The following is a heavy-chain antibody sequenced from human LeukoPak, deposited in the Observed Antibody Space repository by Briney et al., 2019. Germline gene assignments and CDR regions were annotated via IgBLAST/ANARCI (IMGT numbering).Heavy chain of an antibody. Sequence: GGSLRLSCAASGFTVSSNSMTWVRQAPGKGLQWVSVIYSGGSTYYADSVKGRFTISRDNSKNTLYLQMNSLRAEDTAVYYCARENNFGYGMDVWGQGTTVTVSS. CDR1: GFTVSSNS. CDR2: IYSGGST. D-gene: IGHD1-20*01. CDR3: ARENNFGYGMDV. J-gene: IGHJ6*02. V-gene: IGHV3-53*01.